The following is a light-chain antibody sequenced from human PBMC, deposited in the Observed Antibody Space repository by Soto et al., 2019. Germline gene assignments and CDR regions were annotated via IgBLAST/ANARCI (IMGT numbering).Light chain of an antibody. CDR2: DAS. CDR3: QQYNSYLLT. CDR1: QSISTW. V-gene: IGKV1-5*01. J-gene: IGKJ4*01. Sequence: DIQMTQSPSTLSASVGDRVTITCRASQSISTWLAWYQQKPGKAPKLLIYDASSLESGVPSRFSGSGSGTEFTLTISRLQPDDFATYYCQQYNSYLLTFGGGIKVEIK.